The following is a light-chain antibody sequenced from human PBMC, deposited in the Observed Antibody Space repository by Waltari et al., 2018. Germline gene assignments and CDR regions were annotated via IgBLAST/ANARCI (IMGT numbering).Light chain of an antibody. Sequence: DIHTIQSHPFRFSSVGDRVTIPCRASQSITNYLNWDQQKPGRAPKVLIYNASNLKSGVPSRFSGSGSGTDFTLTITSLQPEDFATYYCQQSYSTLWTFGQGTKVELK. V-gene: IGKV1-39*01. CDR2: NAS. J-gene: IGKJ1*01. CDR3: QQSYSTLWT. CDR1: QSITNY.